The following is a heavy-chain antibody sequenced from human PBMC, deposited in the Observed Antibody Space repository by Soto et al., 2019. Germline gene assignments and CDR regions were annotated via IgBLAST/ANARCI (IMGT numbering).Heavy chain of an antibody. D-gene: IGHD6-19*01. CDR2: TCTSGTT. CDR3: EGERAVPSWFDP. V-gene: IGHV4-4*07. Sequence: QVQLQESGPGLVKPSETLSLTCTVSGGSVSSNYWSWSRQSAGEGLEWIGRTCTSGTTDYNPSLRGQDTISVDTSMTQFSLEITSVTAADTAVYWGEGERAVPSWFDPCGQGILVTVSA. J-gene: IGHJ5*02. CDR1: GGSVSSNY.